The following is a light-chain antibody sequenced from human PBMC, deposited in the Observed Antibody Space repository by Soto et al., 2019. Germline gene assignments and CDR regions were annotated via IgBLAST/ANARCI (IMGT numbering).Light chain of an antibody. Sequence: QSPLTQPASVSGSPGQSITISCTGTSSDVGGYNYVSWYQQHPGKAPKLMIYEVSNRPSGVSNRFSGSKSGNTASLTISGLQAEDEADYYCPSYTTSSTLVVFGGGTKRTVL. CDR3: PSYTTSSTLVV. CDR1: SSDVGGYNY. J-gene: IGLJ2*01. CDR2: EVS. V-gene: IGLV2-14*01.